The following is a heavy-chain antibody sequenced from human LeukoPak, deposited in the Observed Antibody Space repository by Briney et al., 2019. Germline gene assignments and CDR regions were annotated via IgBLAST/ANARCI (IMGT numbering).Heavy chain of an antibody. CDR2: FYYSGST. V-gene: IGHV4-39*07. Sequence: SETLSLTCTISGGSISSSSYYWGWIRQPPGKGLEWIGTFYYSGSTYYNPSLKSRVTISVDTSKNQFSLKLRSVTAADTAVYYCARTTEGYCRGRSCYSYYYYMDVWGKGTTVTVSS. J-gene: IGHJ6*03. D-gene: IGHD2-15*01. CDR1: GGSISSSSYY. CDR3: ARTTEGYCRGRSCYSYYYYMDV.